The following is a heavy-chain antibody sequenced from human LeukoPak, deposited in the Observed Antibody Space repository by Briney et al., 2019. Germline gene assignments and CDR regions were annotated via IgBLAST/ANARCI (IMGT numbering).Heavy chain of an antibody. V-gene: IGHV1-24*01. CDR2: FDPEDVET. Sequence: ASVKVSCKVSGYTVSELSIHWVRQAPGKGLERMGNFDPEDVETISAQKFQGRITVTEDTSTNTAYMELSSLRSEDTAMYYCATVRYCSTSNCYPFDFWGQGTLVTVSS. J-gene: IGHJ4*02. CDR3: ATVRYCSTSNCYPFDF. CDR1: GYTVSELS. D-gene: IGHD2-2*01.